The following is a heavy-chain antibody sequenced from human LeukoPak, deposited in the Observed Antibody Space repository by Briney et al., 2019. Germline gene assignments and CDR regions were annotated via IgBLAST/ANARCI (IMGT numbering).Heavy chain of an antibody. J-gene: IGHJ3*02. CDR1: GYTFTSYG. CDR2: ISAYNGNT. CDR3: ATDTSGFRNAFDI. Sequence: ASVKVSCKASGYTFTSYGISWVRQAPGQGLEWMGWISAYNGNTNYAQKLQGRVTMTKDTSTSTAYMELRSLRSDDTAVYYCATDTSGFRNAFDIWGQGTVVAVSS. V-gene: IGHV1-18*01. D-gene: IGHD3-22*01.